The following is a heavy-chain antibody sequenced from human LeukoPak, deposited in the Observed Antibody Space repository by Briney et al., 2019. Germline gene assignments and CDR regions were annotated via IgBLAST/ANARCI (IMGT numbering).Heavy chain of an antibody. D-gene: IGHD3-22*01. Sequence: GGSLRLSCAASGFIFSNYGMNWVRQAPGKGLEWVSAISESGGETYHADSVKGRFTISRDTSKSTLYLQLNSLRAEDTAIYYCAKGIDSTGYYPFDYWGQGTLVTVSS. J-gene: IGHJ4*02. CDR2: ISESGGET. CDR3: AKGIDSTGYYPFDY. V-gene: IGHV3-23*01. CDR1: GFIFSNYG.